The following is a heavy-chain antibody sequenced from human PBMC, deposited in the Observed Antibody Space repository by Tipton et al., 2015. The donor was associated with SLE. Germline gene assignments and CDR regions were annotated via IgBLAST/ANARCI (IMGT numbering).Heavy chain of an antibody. CDR1: GGSFSGYY. V-gene: IGHV4-34*01. CDR3: ARQGESVVPAAMPVFDY. D-gene: IGHD2-2*01. CDR2: INHSGST. Sequence: LRLSYAVYGGSFSGYYWSWIRQPPGKGLEWIGEINHSGSTNYNPSLKSRVTISVDTSKNQFSLKLSSVTAADTAVYYCARQGESVVPAAMPVFDYWGQGTLVTVSS. J-gene: IGHJ4*02.